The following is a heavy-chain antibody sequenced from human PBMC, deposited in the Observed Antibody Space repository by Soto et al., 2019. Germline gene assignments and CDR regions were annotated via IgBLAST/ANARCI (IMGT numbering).Heavy chain of an antibody. J-gene: IGHJ3*02. CDR3: ARHRGIVATITGAFDI. CDR1: GGSISSYY. D-gene: IGHD5-12*01. Sequence: QVQLQESGPGLVKPSETLSLTCTVSGGSISSYYWSWIRQPPGKGLEWSGYIYYSGSTNYNPSLKSRVTISVDTSKNQFSLKLSSVTAADTAVYYCARHRGIVATITGAFDIWGQGTMVTVSS. CDR2: IYYSGST. V-gene: IGHV4-59*08.